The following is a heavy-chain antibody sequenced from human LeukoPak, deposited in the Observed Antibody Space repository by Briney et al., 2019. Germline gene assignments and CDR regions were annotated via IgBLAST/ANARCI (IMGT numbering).Heavy chain of an antibody. CDR3: ARDLDIVVVPAASPDAFDI. Sequence: GASVKVSCKASGYTFTSYGISWVRQAPGQGLEWMGWISAYNGNTNNAQKLQGRVTITTDTSTSTAYMELRSLRSDDTAVYYCARDLDIVVVPAASPDAFDIWGQRPMVPVSS. J-gene: IGHJ3*02. CDR2: ISAYNGNT. V-gene: IGHV1-18*04. CDR1: GYTFTSYG. D-gene: IGHD2-2*01.